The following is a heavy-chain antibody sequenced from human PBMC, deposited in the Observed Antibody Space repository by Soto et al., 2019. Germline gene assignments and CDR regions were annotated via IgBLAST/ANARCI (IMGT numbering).Heavy chain of an antibody. J-gene: IGHJ5*02. V-gene: IGHV4-31*03. D-gene: IGHD1-26*01. CDR2: IYYSGST. CDR1: GGSISSGGYY. CDR3: ARAVGDYPYTFDP. Sequence: SETLSLTCTVSGGSISSGGYYWSWILQHPGKGLEWIGYIYYSGSTYYNPSLKSRVTISVDTSKNQFSLKLSSVTAADTAVYYCARAVGDYPYTFDPWGQGTLVTVSS.